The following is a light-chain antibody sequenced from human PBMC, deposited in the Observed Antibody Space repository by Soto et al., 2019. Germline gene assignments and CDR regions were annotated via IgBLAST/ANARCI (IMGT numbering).Light chain of an antibody. J-gene: IGLJ1*01. Sequence: SYELTQPPSVSVAPEKTARLTCGGDNIGSKRVHWYRQKPGQAPVLVIYYDSDRPSGIPERFSGSNSGNTATLTINRVEAEDEADYYCQVWDITTDHYVFGTGTKVTVL. V-gene: IGLV3-21*04. CDR2: YDS. CDR1: NIGSKR. CDR3: QVWDITTDHYV.